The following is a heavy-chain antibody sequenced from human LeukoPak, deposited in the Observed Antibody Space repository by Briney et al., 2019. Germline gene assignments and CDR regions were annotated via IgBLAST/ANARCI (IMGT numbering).Heavy chain of an antibody. J-gene: IGHJ4*02. CDR2: ISSSSNYM. CDR3: ARPLDSSNNYFDY. CDR1: GFTFSRNA. D-gene: IGHD6-13*01. Sequence: GGSQRLSCAASGFTFSRNAMNWVRQAPGKGLEWVSFISSSSNYMSYADSVKGRFTISRDNAKNSLYLQMNSLRAEDTAVYYCARPLDSSNNYFDYWGQGTLVTVSA. V-gene: IGHV3-21*01.